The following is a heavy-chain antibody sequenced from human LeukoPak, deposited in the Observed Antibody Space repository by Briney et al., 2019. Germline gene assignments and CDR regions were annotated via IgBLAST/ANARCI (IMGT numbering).Heavy chain of an antibody. D-gene: IGHD6-13*01. CDR1: GFTFSNAW. J-gene: IGHJ1*01. CDR2: IKSKTDGGTT. Sequence: PGGTLRLSCAASGFTFSNAWMSWVRQAPGKGLEWVGRIKSKTDGGTTDYAAPVKGRFTISRDDSKNTLYLQMNSLRAEDTAVYYCTSNPPGIARDGAEYFQHWGQGTLVTVSS. CDR3: TSNPPGIARDGAEYFQH. V-gene: IGHV3-15*01.